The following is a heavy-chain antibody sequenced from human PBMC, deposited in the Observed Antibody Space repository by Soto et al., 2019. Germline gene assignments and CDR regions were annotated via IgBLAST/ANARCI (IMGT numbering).Heavy chain of an antibody. J-gene: IGHJ4*02. CDR1: GFTFSSYG. V-gene: IGHV3-30*18. Sequence: GGSLRLSCAASGFTFSSYGMHWVRQAPGKGLEWVAVISYDGSNKYYADSVKGRFTISRDNSKNTLYLQINSLRAEDTAVYYCAKGMGDYYDSSGYFTLFDYWGQGTLVTVSS. CDR2: ISYDGSNK. CDR3: AKGMGDYYDSSGYFTLFDY. D-gene: IGHD3-22*01.